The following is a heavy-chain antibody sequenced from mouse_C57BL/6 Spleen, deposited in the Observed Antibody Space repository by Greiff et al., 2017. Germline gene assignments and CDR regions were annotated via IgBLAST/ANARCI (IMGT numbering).Heavy chain of an antibody. CDR2: ISDGGSYT. J-gene: IGHJ4*01. D-gene: IGHD2-4*01. V-gene: IGHV5-4*01. CDR1: GFTFSSYA. CDR3: AREGLRRGAMDY. Sequence: EVHLVESGGGLVKPGGSLKLSCAASGFTFSSYAMSWVRQTPEKRLEWVATISDGGSYTYYPDNVKGRFTISRDNAKNNLYLQMSHLKSEDTAMYYCAREGLRRGAMDYWGQGTSVTVSS.